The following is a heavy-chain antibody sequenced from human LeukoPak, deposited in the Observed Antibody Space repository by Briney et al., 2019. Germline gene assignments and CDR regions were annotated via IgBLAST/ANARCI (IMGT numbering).Heavy chain of an antibody. CDR2: IWYDGSQK. CDR1: GFTFRNAG. Sequence: GGSLRLSCAVSGFTFRNAGMHWVRQAPGKGLEWVAVIWYDGSQKYYADSVKGRFTISKDNSKNMLYLHMNSLSGDDSGVYYCSRGGWPTAGTPRMDVWGQGTTVIVSS. V-gene: IGHV3-33*01. D-gene: IGHD6-13*01. CDR3: SRGGWPTAGTPRMDV. J-gene: IGHJ6*02.